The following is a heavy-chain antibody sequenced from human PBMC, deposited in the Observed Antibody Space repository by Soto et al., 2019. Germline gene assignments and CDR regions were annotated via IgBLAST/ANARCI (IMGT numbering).Heavy chain of an antibody. Sequence: VGSLRLSCAASGFTFSSYSMNWVRQAPGKGLEWVSSISSSSSYIYYADSVEGRFTISRDNAKNSLYLQMNSLRAEDTAVYYCARDTGSDFYDFWSGYFPWGQGTLVTVSS. CDR3: ARDTGSDFYDFWSGYFP. D-gene: IGHD3-3*01. CDR2: ISSSSSYI. CDR1: GFTFSSYS. J-gene: IGHJ5*02. V-gene: IGHV3-21*01.